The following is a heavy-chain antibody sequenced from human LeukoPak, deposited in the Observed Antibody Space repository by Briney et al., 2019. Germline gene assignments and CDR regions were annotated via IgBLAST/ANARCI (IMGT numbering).Heavy chain of an antibody. V-gene: IGHV3-21*01. CDR3: ARISVGWYPYYFDY. Sequence: GGSLRLSCAASGFTFSSYSMNWVRQAPGKGLEWVSFISSSINYIYNADSVKGRFTISRDNAKNSLYLQMNSLRAEDTAVYYCARISVGWYPYYFDYWGQGTLVTVSS. CDR1: GFTFSSYS. J-gene: IGHJ4*02. D-gene: IGHD6-19*01. CDR2: ISSSINYI.